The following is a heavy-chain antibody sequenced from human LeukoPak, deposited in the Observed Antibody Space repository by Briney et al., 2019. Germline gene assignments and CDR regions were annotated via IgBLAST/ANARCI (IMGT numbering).Heavy chain of an antibody. CDR3: ARLSPNYCDYPFDP. CDR1: GGTFSSYA. J-gene: IGHJ5*02. D-gene: IGHD4-17*01. CDR2: IIPIFGTG. Sequence: GASVKVSCKSSGGTFSSYAISWVRQAPGQGLEWMGGIIPIFGTGNYAQKFQGRVTITTDESTSTAYMELSSLRSEDTAVYYCARLSPNYCDYPFDPWGQGTLVTVSS. V-gene: IGHV1-69*05.